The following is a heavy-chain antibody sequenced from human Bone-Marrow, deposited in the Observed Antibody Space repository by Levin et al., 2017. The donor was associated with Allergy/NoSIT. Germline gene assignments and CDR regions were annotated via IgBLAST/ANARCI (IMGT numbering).Heavy chain of an antibody. J-gene: IGHJ6*03. CDR1: GYTFTGYY. CDR3: ASAYGSGRLSVGHYYYYYMDV. V-gene: IGHV1-2*06. Sequence: GASVKVSCKASGYTFTGYYMHWVRQAPGQGLEWMGRINPNSGGTNYAQKFQGRVTMTRDTSISTAYMELSRLRSDDTAVYYCASAYGSGRLSVGHYYYYYMDVWGKGTTVTVSS. CDR2: INPNSGGT. D-gene: IGHD3-10*01.